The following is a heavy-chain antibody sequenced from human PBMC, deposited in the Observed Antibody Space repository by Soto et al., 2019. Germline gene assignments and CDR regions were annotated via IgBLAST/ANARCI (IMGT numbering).Heavy chain of an antibody. J-gene: IGHJ6*02. Sequence: EVQMLESGGGLVHPGGSLRLSCAASGFTFSNYAMNWVRQAPGKGLEWVSSISGSGRNTYYADSVKGRLTISRDSSKNTLYLQMNSLIVEDTGVYYCAKDLNGSGSFTSYYHYGMDVWGQGTRVTVSS. CDR1: GFTFSNYA. D-gene: IGHD3-10*01. V-gene: IGHV3-23*01. CDR2: ISGSGRNT. CDR3: AKDLNGSGSFTSYYHYGMDV.